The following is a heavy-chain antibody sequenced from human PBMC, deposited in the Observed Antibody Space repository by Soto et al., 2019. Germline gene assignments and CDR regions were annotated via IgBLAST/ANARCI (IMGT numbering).Heavy chain of an antibody. CDR2: ISSSTSQT. Sequence: QVQLVESGGGFVKPGGSLRLSCAVSGFTFSDYYMTWIRQAPGKGLEWVSYISSSTSQTNYGDSVKGRFTISSDNAKNSLFLQMNSLRAEDAAVYYCARGRGAAADYFAFWGQGTLVTVSS. J-gene: IGHJ4*02. CDR1: GFTFSDYY. CDR3: ARGRGAAADYFAF. V-gene: IGHV3-11*05. D-gene: IGHD6-13*01.